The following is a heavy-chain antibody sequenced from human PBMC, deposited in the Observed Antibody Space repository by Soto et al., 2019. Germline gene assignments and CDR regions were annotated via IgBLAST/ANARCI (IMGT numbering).Heavy chain of an antibody. J-gene: IGHJ4*02. CDR1: GFTFDDYA. D-gene: IGHD6-19*01. V-gene: IGHV3-9*01. CDR2: ISWNSGSI. Sequence: GGSLRLSCAASGFTFDDYAMHWVRQAPGKGLEWVSGISWNSGSIGYADSVKGRFTISRDNAKNSLYLQMNSLRAEDTALYYCAKDITAYSSGRQSTVFDYWGQGTLVTVSS. CDR3: AKDITAYSSGRQSTVFDY.